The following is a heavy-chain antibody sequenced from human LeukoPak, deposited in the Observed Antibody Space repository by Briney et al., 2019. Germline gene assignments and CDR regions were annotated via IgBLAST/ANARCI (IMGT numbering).Heavy chain of an antibody. J-gene: IGHJ4*02. D-gene: IGHD1-26*01. V-gene: IGHV4-38-2*02. CDR2: IFHGANM. Sequence: SETLSLTCTVSGGSISSYYWSWIRQPPGKGLEWIGSIFHGANMYYNPSLRGRVTISVDTSKNQFSLKLSSVTAADMAVYYCARGTRGNYWIDYWGQGILVTVSS. CDR1: GGSISSYY. CDR3: ARGTRGNYWIDY.